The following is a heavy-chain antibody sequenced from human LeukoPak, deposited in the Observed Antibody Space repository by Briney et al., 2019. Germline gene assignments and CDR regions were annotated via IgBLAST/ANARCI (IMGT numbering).Heavy chain of an antibody. CDR2: IIPLFGTS. V-gene: IGHV1-69*05. CDR3: TKDHEGYFDY. Sequence: ASVKVSCKASGGTFSSYAISWVRQAPGQGLESMATIIPLFGTSDYAQKFQGRVTITTHESTSTAFMELSGLRSEDTAVYYCTKDHEGYFDYWGQGSLVTVSS. CDR1: GGTFSSYA. J-gene: IGHJ4*02.